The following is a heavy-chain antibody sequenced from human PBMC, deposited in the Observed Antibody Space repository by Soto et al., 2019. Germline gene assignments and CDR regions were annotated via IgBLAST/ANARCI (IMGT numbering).Heavy chain of an antibody. CDR2: IIPIFGTA. Sequence: ASVKVSCKASGGTFSSYAISWVRQAPGQGLEWMGGIIPIFGTANYAQKVQGRVTITADESTSTAYMELSSLRSDDTAVYYCARSGLCSGGSCYHDYWGQGTLVTVSS. J-gene: IGHJ4*02. D-gene: IGHD2-15*01. CDR1: GGTFSSYA. V-gene: IGHV1-69*13. CDR3: ARSGLCSGGSCYHDY.